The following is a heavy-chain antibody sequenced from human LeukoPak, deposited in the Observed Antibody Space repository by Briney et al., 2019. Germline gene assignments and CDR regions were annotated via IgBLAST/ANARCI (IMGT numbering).Heavy chain of an antibody. CDR2: IIYSGRT. V-gene: IGHV4-39*01. J-gene: IGHJ4*02. CDR1: GASISSYSYD. D-gene: IGHD6-19*01. CDR3: ARHGASSGSDH. Sequence: SETLSLTCTVSGASISSYSYDWGWIRQPPGKGLEWIGTIIYSGRTFYNPSLKSRASISADTSKNQFSLKLISVTAADTAVYYCARHGASSGSDHWGQAPLVTVSS.